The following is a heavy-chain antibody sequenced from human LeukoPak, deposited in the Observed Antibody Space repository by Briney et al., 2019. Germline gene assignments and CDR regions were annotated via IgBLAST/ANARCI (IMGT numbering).Heavy chain of an antibody. CDR1: GSTFSYYN. CDR2: ISSSSSII. Sequence: PGGSLRLSCAASGSTFSYYNMNWVRQAPGKGLEWVSYISSSSSIIYYADSVKGRFTISRDNAKNSLYLQMNSLRAEDTAVYYCARDLTSSGYSSGSYYNYYGMDVWGQGTTVTVSS. V-gene: IGHV3-48*01. D-gene: IGHD6-19*01. CDR3: ARDLTSSGYSSGSYYNYYGMDV. J-gene: IGHJ6*02.